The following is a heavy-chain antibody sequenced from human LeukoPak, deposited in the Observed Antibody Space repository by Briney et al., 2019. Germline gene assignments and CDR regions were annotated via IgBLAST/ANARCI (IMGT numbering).Heavy chain of an antibody. CDR3: ATVQDLTTVVTPGAFDI. CDR2: ISSSSSTI. J-gene: IGHJ3*02. Sequence: GGSLRLSCAASGFSFSSYSMNWVRQAPGKGLEWVSYISSSSSTIYYADSVKGRFTISRDNAKNSLYLQMSSLRSEDTAVYYCATVQDLTTVVTPGAFDIWGQGTMVTVSS. CDR1: GFSFSSYS. D-gene: IGHD4-23*01. V-gene: IGHV3-48*01.